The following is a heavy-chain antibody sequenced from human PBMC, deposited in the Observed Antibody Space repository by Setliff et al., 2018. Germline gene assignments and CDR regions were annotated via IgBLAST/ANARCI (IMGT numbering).Heavy chain of an antibody. J-gene: IGHJ4*02. CDR1: GYTFTSYG. D-gene: IGHD3-16*02. Sequence: GASVKVSCKASGYTFTSYGISWVRQAPGQGLEWMGWISAYNGNTNYAQKLQGRVTMTTDTSTSTAYMELRSLRSDDTAVYYSARVPVQMYVWGSYRYLDYWGQGTLVTVSS. CDR3: ARVPVQMYVWGSYRYLDY. V-gene: IGHV1-18*01. CDR2: ISAYNGNT.